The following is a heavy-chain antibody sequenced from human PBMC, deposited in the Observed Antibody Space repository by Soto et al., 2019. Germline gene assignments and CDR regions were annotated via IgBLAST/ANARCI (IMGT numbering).Heavy chain of an antibody. CDR3: ARSRDGYSFYFYYGMDG. CDR2: ILHDGGAE. V-gene: IGHV3-30*03. Sequence: GGSLRLSCAASGFTFTSYDMHWVRQAPGKGLEWMALILHDGGAEYYADSVKGRFTIPRDNSRSTLYLQMNSLRAEDTAVYYCARSRDGYSFYFYYGMDGWSQGTTVTVSS. J-gene: IGHJ6*02. CDR1: GFTFTSYD. D-gene: IGHD4-4*01.